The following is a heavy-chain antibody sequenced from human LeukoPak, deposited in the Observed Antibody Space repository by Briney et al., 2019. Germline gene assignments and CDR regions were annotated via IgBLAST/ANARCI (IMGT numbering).Heavy chain of an antibody. Sequence: PGGSLRLSCAASGFTFDDYAVHWVRQAPGKGLEWVSGISWNSGSIGYADSVKGRFTISRDNAKNSLYLQMNSLRAEDTALYYCAKDGYGSEYIDYWGQGTLVTVSS. CDR3: AKDGYGSEYIDY. V-gene: IGHV3-9*01. CDR2: ISWNSGSI. J-gene: IGHJ4*02. CDR1: GFTFDDYA. D-gene: IGHD3-10*01.